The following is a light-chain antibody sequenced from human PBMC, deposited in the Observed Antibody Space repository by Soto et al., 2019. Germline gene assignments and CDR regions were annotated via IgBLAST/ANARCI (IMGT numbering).Light chain of an antibody. Sequence: EVVMTQSPATLSVSPVGRATLSCRASQSISDTLAWYQQKPGQAPRLLIYGASNRATGIPDRFSGSGSGTDFTLTISRLEPEEFAVYYCQQYGSSGTFGQGTKVDIK. CDR3: QQYGSSGT. CDR1: QSISDT. V-gene: IGKV3-20*01. CDR2: GAS. J-gene: IGKJ1*01.